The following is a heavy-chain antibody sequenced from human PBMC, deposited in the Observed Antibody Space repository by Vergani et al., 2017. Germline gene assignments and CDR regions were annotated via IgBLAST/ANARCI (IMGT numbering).Heavy chain of an antibody. D-gene: IGHD3-3*01. CDR1: GFTFSSYG. V-gene: IGHV3-30*05. CDR2: ISYDGSNK. Sequence: QVQLVESGGGVVQPGRSLRLSCAASGFTFSSYGMHWVRQAPGKGLEWVAVISYDGSNKYYADSVKGRFTISRHNSKNTRYLQMNSLRAEGTAVYYCARDKGLTIFGAPRSYYYGMYVWGQGP. J-gene: IGHJ6*01. CDR3: ARDKGLTIFGAPRSYYYGMYV.